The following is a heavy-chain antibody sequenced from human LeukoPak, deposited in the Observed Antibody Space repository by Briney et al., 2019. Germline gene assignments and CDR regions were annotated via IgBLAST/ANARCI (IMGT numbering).Heavy chain of an antibody. J-gene: IGHJ4*02. CDR1: GFTFSTYV. Sequence: PGGSLSLSCAASGFTFSTYVMSGVGGAPGKGLEWVSAISARGGDTYYADSVKGRFTISRDNSKNTLYLQMNSLRVEDTALYYCAKVHGVPYWGQGTLVTVSS. CDR3: AKVHGVPY. D-gene: IGHD1-1*01. CDR2: ISARGGDT. V-gene: IGHV3-23*01.